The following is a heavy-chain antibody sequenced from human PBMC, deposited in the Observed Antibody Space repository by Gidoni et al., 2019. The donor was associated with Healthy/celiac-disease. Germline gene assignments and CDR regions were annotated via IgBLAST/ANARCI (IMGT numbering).Heavy chain of an antibody. CDR1: GFAFSSYG. Sequence: QVQLVESGGGVVQPGRSLRLSCAASGFAFSSYGMHWVRQAPGKGLEWVAVRWYDGSNKYYADSVKGRFTISRDNSKNTLYLQMNSLRAEDTAVYYCARGICGGDCYDAFDIWGQGTMVTVSS. V-gene: IGHV3-33*01. D-gene: IGHD2-21*02. J-gene: IGHJ3*02. CDR2: RWYDGSNK. CDR3: ARGICGGDCYDAFDI.